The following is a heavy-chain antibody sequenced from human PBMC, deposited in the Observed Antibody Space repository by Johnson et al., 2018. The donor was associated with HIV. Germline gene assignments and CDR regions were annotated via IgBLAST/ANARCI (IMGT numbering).Heavy chain of an antibody. V-gene: IGHV3-20*04. J-gene: IGHJ3*02. CDR1: GFTFDDYG. Sequence: VQLVESGGGVVRPGGSLRLSCAASGFTFDDYGMNWVRQAPGKGLEWVSGINWNGGSTGYADSVKGRFTISRDNAKISLCLQMNSLRAEDTAVYYCAKVRGITGTTSRYDAFDIWGQGTMVTVSS. CDR3: AKVRGITGTTSRYDAFDI. CDR2: INWNGGST. D-gene: IGHD1-7*01.